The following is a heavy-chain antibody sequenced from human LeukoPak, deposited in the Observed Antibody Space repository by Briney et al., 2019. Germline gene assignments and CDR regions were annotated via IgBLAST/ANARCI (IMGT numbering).Heavy chain of an antibody. CDR3: ARANIVVVPAADYWYFDL. J-gene: IGHJ2*01. V-gene: IGHV1-18*01. CDR2: ISAYNGNT. Sequence: ASVKVSCKASGYTFTSYGISWVRQAPGQGLEWRGWISAYNGNTNYAQKLQGRVTMTTDTSTSTAYMELRSLRSDDTAVYYCARANIVVVPAADYWYFDLWGRGTLVTVSS. CDR1: GYTFTSYG. D-gene: IGHD2-2*01.